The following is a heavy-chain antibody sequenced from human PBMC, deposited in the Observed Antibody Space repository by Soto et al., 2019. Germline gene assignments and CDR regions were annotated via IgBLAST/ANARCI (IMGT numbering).Heavy chain of an antibody. CDR2: ISGSGGST. Sequence: GGSLRLSCAASGFTFSSYAMSRVRQAPGKGLEWVSAISGSGGSTYYADSVKGRFTISRDNSKNTLYLQMNSLRAEDTAVYYCARTRLVSMNWFDPWGQGTLVTVSS. D-gene: IGHD6-19*01. CDR1: GFTFSSYA. J-gene: IGHJ5*02. V-gene: IGHV3-23*01. CDR3: ARTRLVSMNWFDP.